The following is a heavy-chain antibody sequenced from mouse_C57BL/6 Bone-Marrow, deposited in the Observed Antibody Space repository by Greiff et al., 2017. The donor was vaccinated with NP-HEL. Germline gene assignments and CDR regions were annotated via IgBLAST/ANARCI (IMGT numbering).Heavy chain of an antibody. V-gene: IGHV1-81*01. D-gene: IGHD1-1*01. Sequence: LQESGAELARPGASVKLSCKASGYTFTSYGISWVKQRTGQGLEWIGEIYPRSGNTYYNEKFKGKATLTADKSSSTAYMELRSLTSEDSAVYFCARGGYYGSSRYYFDYWGQGTTLTVSS. CDR2: IYPRSGNT. J-gene: IGHJ2*01. CDR3: ARGGYYGSSRYYFDY. CDR1: GYTFTSYG.